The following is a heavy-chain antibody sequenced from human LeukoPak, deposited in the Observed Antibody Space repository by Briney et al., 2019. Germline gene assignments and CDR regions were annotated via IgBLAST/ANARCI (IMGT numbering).Heavy chain of an antibody. CDR1: GFTFSSDA. CDR3: AKDWHYYDSSGYYSSMDY. J-gene: IGHJ4*02. CDR2: ISGSGGST. D-gene: IGHD3-22*01. V-gene: IGHV3-23*01. Sequence: TGGSLRLSCAASGFTFSSDAMSWVRQAPGKGLEWVSSISGSGGSTYYADPVKGRFTISRDNSKNTLYLQMNSLRAEDTAVYYCAKDWHYYDSSGYYSSMDYWGQGTLVTVSS.